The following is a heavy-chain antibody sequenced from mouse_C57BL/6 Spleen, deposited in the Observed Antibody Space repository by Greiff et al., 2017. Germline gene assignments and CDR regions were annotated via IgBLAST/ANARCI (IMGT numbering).Heavy chain of an antibody. J-gene: IGHJ2*01. CDR3: ARELFDY. CDR2: ISYDGSN. CDR1: GYSITSGYY. Sequence: DVQLQESGPGLVKPSQSLSLTCSVTGYSITSGYYWNWLRQFPGNKLEWMGYISYDGSNNYKPSLKNRISITRDTSKNQFFLKLNSVTTEDTATYYCARELFDYWGQGTTLTVSS. V-gene: IGHV3-6*01.